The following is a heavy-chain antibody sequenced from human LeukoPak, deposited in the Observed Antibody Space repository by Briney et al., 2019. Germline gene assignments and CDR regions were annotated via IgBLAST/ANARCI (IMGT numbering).Heavy chain of an antibody. V-gene: IGHV1-2*02. D-gene: IGHD1-26*01. CDR1: GYTFTGYY. CDR3: ALGIVGATGRSYYYYGMDV. CDR2: INPNSGGT. Sequence: ASVKVSCKASGYTFTGYYMHWVRQAPGQGLEWMGWINPNSGGTNYAQKFQGRVTMTRDTSISTAYMELSRLRSDDTAVYYCALGIVGATGRSYYYYGMDVWGQGTTVTVSS. J-gene: IGHJ6*02.